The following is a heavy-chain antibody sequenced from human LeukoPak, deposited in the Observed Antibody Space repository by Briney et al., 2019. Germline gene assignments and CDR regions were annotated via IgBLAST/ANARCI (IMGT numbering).Heavy chain of an antibody. CDR1: GSGFSICS. Sequence: ASGNLCCKCAGSGFSICSNGWERLGHGPGLGLMGGIIPIFGTANYAQKFQGRVTITADKSTSTAYMELSSLRSEDTAVYYCARDRDSSGHLDYWGQGTLVTVSS. CDR3: ARDRDSSGHLDY. D-gene: IGHD3-22*01. J-gene: IGHJ4*02. CDR2: IIPIFGTA. V-gene: IGHV1-69*06.